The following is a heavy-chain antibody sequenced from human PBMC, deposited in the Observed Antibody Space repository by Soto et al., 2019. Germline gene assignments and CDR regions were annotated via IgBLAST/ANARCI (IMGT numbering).Heavy chain of an antibody. CDR2: IYSSRST. Sequence: SETLSLTCTVSGGSISSYYWGWIRQPPGKGLEWIGSIYSSRSTHYNPSLQNRVTISIDTSKNQVSLKVNSVTAADSAVFYCARDHPHSYGVYYFDYWGQGTPVTVSS. CDR3: ARDHPHSYGVYYFDY. V-gene: IGHV4-59*01. D-gene: IGHD5-18*01. CDR1: GGSISSYY. J-gene: IGHJ4*02.